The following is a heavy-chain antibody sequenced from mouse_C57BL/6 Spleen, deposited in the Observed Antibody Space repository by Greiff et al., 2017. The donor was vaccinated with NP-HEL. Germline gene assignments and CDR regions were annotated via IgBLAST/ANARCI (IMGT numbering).Heavy chain of an antibody. J-gene: IGHJ4*01. D-gene: IGHD4-1*01. CDR2: IYPGDGDT. CDR1: GYAFRSSW. Sequence: VKLMESGPELVKPGASVKISCKASGYAFRSSWMNWVKQRPGKGLEWIGRIYPGDGDTNYNGKFKGKATLTADKSSSTAYMQLSSLTSEDSAVYFCARSKLSYAMDYWGQGTSVTVSS. V-gene: IGHV1-82*01. CDR3: ARSKLSYAMDY.